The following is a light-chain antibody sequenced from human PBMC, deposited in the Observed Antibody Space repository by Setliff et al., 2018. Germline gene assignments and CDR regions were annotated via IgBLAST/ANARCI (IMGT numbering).Light chain of an antibody. CDR3: QQLYTYPRT. CDR2: AAS. CDR1: QDISSY. Sequence: DIQLTQSPSSLSASVGDRVTITCRASQDISSYLGWYQQKPGKAPRLLIYAASTLQSGVPSRFSGSGSGTEFTLTISSLQPEDVAIYYCQQLYTYPRTFGPGTKVDIK. J-gene: IGKJ3*01. V-gene: IGKV1-9*01.